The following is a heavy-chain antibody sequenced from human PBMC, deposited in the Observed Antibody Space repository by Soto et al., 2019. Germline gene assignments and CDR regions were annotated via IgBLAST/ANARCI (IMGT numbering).Heavy chain of an antibody. CDR1: GLTVSGKKY. V-gene: IGHV3-15*01. J-gene: IGHJ4*02. CDR2: IKSKTDGGTT. D-gene: IGHD3-22*01. Sequence: GGSLRLSCVASGLTVSGKKYMAWVRQSPGKGLEWVGRIKSKTDGGTTDYAAPVKGRFTISRDDSKNTLYLQMNSLKSEGTAEYYCNTGLYYYDSSGYHDLKIDYWGQGTLVTVSS. CDR3: NTGLYYYDSSGYHDLKIDY.